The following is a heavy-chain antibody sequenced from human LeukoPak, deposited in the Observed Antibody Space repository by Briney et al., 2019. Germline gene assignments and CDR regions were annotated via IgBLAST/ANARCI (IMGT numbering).Heavy chain of an antibody. J-gene: IGHJ4*02. CDR1: GFTFDDYA. CDR2: ISWNSGSI. Sequence: PGRSLRLSCAASGFTFDDYAMHWVRQAPGKGLEWVSGISWNSGSIGYADSVKGRFTISRDNAKNSLYLQMNSLRAEDTALYYCAGSGRDGYNWDYWGQGTLVTVSS. CDR3: AGSGRDGYNWDY. V-gene: IGHV3-9*01. D-gene: IGHD5-24*01.